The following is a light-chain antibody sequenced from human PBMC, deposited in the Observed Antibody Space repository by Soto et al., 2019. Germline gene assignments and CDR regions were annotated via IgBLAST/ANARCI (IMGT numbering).Light chain of an antibody. CDR3: QQYNSWPRDT. Sequence: EIVMTQSPATLSLSPGERATLSCRASQSVSSNLAWYQQKPGQAPRLLIYGASTRATSIPARFSGSGSGTEFTLTISSLQSEDFAVYYCQQYNSWPRDTLGGGTKMEIK. V-gene: IGKV3D-15*01. J-gene: IGKJ4*01. CDR2: GAS. CDR1: QSVSSN.